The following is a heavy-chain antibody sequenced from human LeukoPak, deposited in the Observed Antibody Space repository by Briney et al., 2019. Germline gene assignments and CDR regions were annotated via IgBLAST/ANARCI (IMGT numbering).Heavy chain of an antibody. CDR1: DSSISSYN. CDR3: ARDSSLVQPFPFDI. Sequence: PSDTLFFTCTASDSSISSYNWSWLRQPPEKVLERIGYIYYSGSTNYNPSLKSRVTISVDTSKNQFSLKLSSVTAADTAVYYCARDSSLVQPFPFDIWGQGTMVTVSS. CDR2: IYYSGST. D-gene: IGHD6-13*01. J-gene: IGHJ3*02. V-gene: IGHV4-59*01.